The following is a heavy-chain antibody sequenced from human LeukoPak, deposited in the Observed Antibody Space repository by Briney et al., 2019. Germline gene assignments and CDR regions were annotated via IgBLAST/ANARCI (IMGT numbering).Heavy chain of an antibody. D-gene: IGHD1-14*01. Sequence: SETLSLTCTVSGGSISSGGYCWSWIRQHPGKGLEWIGYIYYSGSTYYNPSLKSRVTISVDTSKNQFSLKLSSVTAADTAVYYCARAHRRGNWFDPWGQGTLVTVSS. J-gene: IGHJ5*02. V-gene: IGHV4-31*03. CDR1: GGSISSGGYC. CDR3: ARAHRRGNWFDP. CDR2: IYYSGST.